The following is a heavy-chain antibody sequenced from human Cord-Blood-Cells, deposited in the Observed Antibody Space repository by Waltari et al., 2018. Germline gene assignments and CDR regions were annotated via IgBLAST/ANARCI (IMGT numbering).Heavy chain of an antibody. CDR2: ISYDGSNK. V-gene: IGHV3-30*18. CDR1: GFTLSTDG. J-gene: IGHJ2*01. Sequence: QVQPVESGGGVVQPGRALRLSCAASGFTLSTDGMPWFRQAPGKGLEWGAVISYDGSNKYYADSVKGRVTISRDNSKNTLYLQMNSLRAEDTAVYYCAKDRRWYFDLWGRGTLVTVSS. CDR3: AKDRRWYFDL.